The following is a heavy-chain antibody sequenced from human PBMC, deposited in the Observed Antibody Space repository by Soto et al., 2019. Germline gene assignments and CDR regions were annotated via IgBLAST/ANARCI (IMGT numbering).Heavy chain of an antibody. J-gene: IGHJ4*02. Sequence: SETLSLTCTVSGGSISSSSYYWGWIRQPPGKGLEWIGSIYYSGYTYYNPSLKSRVTISVDTSKNQFSLKLSSVTAADTAVYYCARVSSSWGLVNYFDYWGQGTLVTVS. D-gene: IGHD6-13*01. CDR1: GGSISSSSYY. V-gene: IGHV4-39*01. CDR3: ARVSSSWGLVNYFDY. CDR2: IYYSGYT.